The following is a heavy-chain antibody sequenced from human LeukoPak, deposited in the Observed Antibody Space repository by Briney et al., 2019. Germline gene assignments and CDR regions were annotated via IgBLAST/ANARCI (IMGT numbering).Heavy chain of an antibody. Sequence: GGSLRLSCVASGFTFSNAWMSWVRQAPGKGLEWVGRIKNKADGGTTDYAAPVKDRFTISRDDSKSTLYLQMNSLKAEDTAVYYCATWRYCSGSSCYSGWLDPWGQGTLVSVSS. V-gene: IGHV3-15*01. J-gene: IGHJ5*02. CDR1: GFTFSNAW. D-gene: IGHD2-15*01. CDR2: IKNKADGGTT. CDR3: ATWRYCSGSSCYSGWLDP.